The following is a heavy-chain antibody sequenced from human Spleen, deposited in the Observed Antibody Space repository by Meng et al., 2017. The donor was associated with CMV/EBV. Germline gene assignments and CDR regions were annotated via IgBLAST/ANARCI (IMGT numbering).Heavy chain of an antibody. J-gene: IGHJ3*02. V-gene: IGHV3-48*04. CDR1: GFTFSSYS. Sequence: GGSLRLSCAASGFTFSSYSMNWVRQAPGKGLEWVSYISSSGSTIYYADSVKGRFTISRDNAKSSLYLQMSRLRSDDTAVYYCSQENVEVDTSDAFDIWGQGTMVTVSS. D-gene: IGHD2-15*01. CDR2: ISSSGSTI. CDR3: SQENVEVDTSDAFDI.